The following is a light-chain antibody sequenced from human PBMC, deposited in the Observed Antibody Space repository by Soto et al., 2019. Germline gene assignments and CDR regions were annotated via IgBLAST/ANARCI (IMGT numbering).Light chain of an antibody. J-gene: IGKJ2*01. Sequence: IVLTQSPGTMSVSPGQRVTLSCRASETVSRSYLAWYQQTPGQAPRLLIYDASTRATGIPDRFSGSGSGTDFSLTISRLEPEDFAVYYCQQFVESPYTFGQGTKLEIK. CDR1: ETVSRSY. CDR3: QQFVESPYT. CDR2: DAS. V-gene: IGKV3-20*01.